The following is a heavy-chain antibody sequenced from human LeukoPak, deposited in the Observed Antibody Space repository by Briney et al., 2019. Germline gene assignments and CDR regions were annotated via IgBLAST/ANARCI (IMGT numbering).Heavy chain of an antibody. V-gene: IGHV4-39*01. CDR3: ARIPIVIVPAYFDS. Sequence: SETLSLTCTVSGGTINSSSNQWGWIRQPPGKGLEWIGSISYSGNTYYKPSLKSRVTVSVDTSKKQFSLKLSSVTAADTAVYFCARIPIVIVPAYFDSWGQGTLVTVSS. CDR1: GGTINSSSNQ. D-gene: IGHD2-2*01. J-gene: IGHJ4*02. CDR2: ISYSGNT.